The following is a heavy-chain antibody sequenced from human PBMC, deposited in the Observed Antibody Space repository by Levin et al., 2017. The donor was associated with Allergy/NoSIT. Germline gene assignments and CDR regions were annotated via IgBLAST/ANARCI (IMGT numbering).Heavy chain of an antibody. CDR2: ISGSGGNT. CDR1: GFTFRSYG. J-gene: IGHJ3*02. Sequence: HTGGSLRLSCAASGFTFRSYGMSWVRQAPGKGLDWVSAISGSGGNTYYADSVMGRFTVSRDNSKNELYLVMNSLRAEDTAIYYCASHDYGDLDAFDNWGQGTMVTVSS. V-gene: IGHV3-23*01. CDR3: ASHDYGDLDAFDN. D-gene: IGHD4-17*01.